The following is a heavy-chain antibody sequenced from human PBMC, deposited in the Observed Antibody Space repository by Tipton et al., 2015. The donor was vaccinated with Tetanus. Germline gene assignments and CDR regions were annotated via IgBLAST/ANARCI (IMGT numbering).Heavy chain of an antibody. D-gene: IGHD2-21*01. V-gene: IGHV1-3*01. J-gene: IGHJ4*02. CDR3: ARAAVDAVVVVGTARDRTSPYY. CDR2: ITAANLDT. Sequence: QSGPEVKKPGASVKVSCKASGYTFGSYTMHWLRQAPGQRLEWMGWITAANLDTRVSQKFQGRVTITRDMSASTAYMELSSLRSEDTAVYYCARAAVDAVVVVGTARDRTSPYYWGQGTRVTVSS. CDR1: GYTFGSYT.